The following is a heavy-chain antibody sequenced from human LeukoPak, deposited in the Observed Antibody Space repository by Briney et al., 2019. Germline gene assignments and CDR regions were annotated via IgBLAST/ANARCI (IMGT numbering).Heavy chain of an antibody. CDR2: IRSGCRYI. CDR1: GFTFSSYS. J-gene: IGHJ6*04. V-gene: IGHV3-21*01. D-gene: IGHD2-2*02. CDR3: ARDWWGATRGIVVVPAAIRTGLDV. Sequence: PGGSLRLSWAASGFTFSSYSMNWVRQAPGQGLEWVSSIRSGCRYICKAVSVKGRCTISRDNAKNSLYLQMNSLRAEDTAVYYCARDWWGATRGIVVVPAAIRTGLDVWGKGTTVNVSS.